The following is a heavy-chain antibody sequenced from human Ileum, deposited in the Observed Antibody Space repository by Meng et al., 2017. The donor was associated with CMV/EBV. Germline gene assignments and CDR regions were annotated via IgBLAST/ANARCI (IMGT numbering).Heavy chain of an antibody. CDR1: GFDVRTNY. D-gene: IGHD2-15*01. V-gene: IGHV3-53*01. CDR3: AKLRGVVAALHYFEF. J-gene: IGHJ4*02. Sequence: QLMESGGGLHQPGGSLRLSCVASGFDVRTNYMTWVRQAPGKGLDWISTIYSGGSTYYADSVKGRFTISRDNSKNTLFLQMSSLKVDDTAVYYCAKLRGVVAALHYFEFWGQGTLVTVSS. CDR2: IYSGGST.